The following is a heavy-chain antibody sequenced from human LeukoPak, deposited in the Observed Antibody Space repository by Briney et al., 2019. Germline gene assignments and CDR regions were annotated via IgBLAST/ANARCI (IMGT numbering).Heavy chain of an antibody. Sequence: SETLSLTCTVSGGSVSTDSYYWSWIRQPPGKGLEWIGYIYYSGSTNYNPSLKSRVTISVDTSKNQFSLKLSSVTAADTAVYYCARDSRSYYASSGYYGTFDYWGQGTLVTVSS. CDR3: ARDSRSYYASSGYYGTFDY. CDR1: GGSVSTDSYY. D-gene: IGHD3-22*01. CDR2: IYYSGST. J-gene: IGHJ4*02. V-gene: IGHV4-61*01.